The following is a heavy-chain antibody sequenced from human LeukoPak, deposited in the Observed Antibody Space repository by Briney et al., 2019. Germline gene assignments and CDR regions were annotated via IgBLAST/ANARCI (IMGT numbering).Heavy chain of an antibody. CDR2: INDDGSDT. J-gene: IGHJ5*02. CDR1: GFTFKLYW. V-gene: IGHV3-74*01. D-gene: IGHD2-15*01. Sequence: GGSLRLSCAASGFTFKLYWMHWVRQVPGKRPVWVSRINDDGSDTIYADSVRGRFTISRDDAKNTVYLQMINLRAEDTAVYYCVRGGPSTWSWGQGTLVTVSS. CDR3: VRGGPSTWS.